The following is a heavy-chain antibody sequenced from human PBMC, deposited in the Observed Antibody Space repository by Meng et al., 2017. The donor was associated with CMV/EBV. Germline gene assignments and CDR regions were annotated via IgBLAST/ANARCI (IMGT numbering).Heavy chain of an antibody. CDR2: IKVDGSDK. CDR1: GFTFSIYW. D-gene: IGHD2-2*01. CDR3: ARDRGKEYQLLDDYYYYGMDV. Sequence: GESLKISCAASGFTFSIYWMTWVRQAPGKGLEWVANIKVDGSDKYYVDSVKGRFTISRDNAKNSVYLQMNSLRAEDTAVYYCARDRGKEYQLLDDYYYYGMDVWGQGTTVTVSS. J-gene: IGHJ6*02. V-gene: IGHV3-7*01.